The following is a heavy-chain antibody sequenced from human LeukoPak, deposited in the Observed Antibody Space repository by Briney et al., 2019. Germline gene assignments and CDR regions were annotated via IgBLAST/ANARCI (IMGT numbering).Heavy chain of an antibody. V-gene: IGHV3-48*02. CDR3: ARGPLGWSDY. J-gene: IGHJ4*02. CDR2: ISSSGTT. CDR1: GWTFSSYG. D-gene: IGHD3-16*01. Sequence: GGSLRLSCAASGWTFSSYGMYWVRQAPGKGLEWTSFISSSGTTSYADSVKGRFTISRDNDKNSLYLQMNSLRDDDTTVYYLARGPLGWSDYWGQGALVTVSS.